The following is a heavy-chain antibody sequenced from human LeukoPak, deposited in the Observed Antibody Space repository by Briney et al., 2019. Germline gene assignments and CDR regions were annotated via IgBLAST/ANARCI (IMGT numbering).Heavy chain of an antibody. CDR3: ARDLILTGYYIRAPFDY. CDR1: GFTFRSYS. Sequence: GGSLRLSCADSGFTFRSYSMYWVRQAPGEGLECVSSISSSSSYIYYADSVKGRFTISRDNAKNSLFLQMNSLRAEDTAVYYCARDLILTGYYIRAPFDYWGQGTLVTVSS. J-gene: IGHJ4*02. D-gene: IGHD3-9*01. CDR2: ISSSSSYI. V-gene: IGHV3-21*01.